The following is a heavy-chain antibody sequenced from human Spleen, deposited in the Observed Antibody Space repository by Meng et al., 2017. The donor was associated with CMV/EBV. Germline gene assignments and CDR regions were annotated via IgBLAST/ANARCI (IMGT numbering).Heavy chain of an antibody. CDR1: GGSMRSYY. V-gene: IGHV4-59*01. CDR2: IYYSGGT. Sequence: SETLSLTCSVSGGSMRSYYWTWVRQPPGKGLEWIGYIYYSGGTNYSPSLKSRVTIYADTSENQFSLNLSSVTAADTAVYYCARVHPPMIAVAGIPRSLRWSFDPWGRGTLVTVSS. J-gene: IGHJ2*01. D-gene: IGHD6-19*01. CDR3: ARVHPPMIAVAGIPRSLRWSFDP.